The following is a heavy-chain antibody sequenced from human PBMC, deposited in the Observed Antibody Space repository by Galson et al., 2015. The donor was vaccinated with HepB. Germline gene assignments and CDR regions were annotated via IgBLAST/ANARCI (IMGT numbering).Heavy chain of an antibody. CDR2: IHSSGFYK. J-gene: IGHJ4*02. CDR3: ARENGRQLPLDY. CDR1: GFRLSSYS. V-gene: IGHV3-21*01. Sequence: SLRLSCAASGFRLSSYSMNWVRQAPGKGLEWVSSIHSSGFYKYYAGSVKGRFTISRDNARNSLYLQMSSLRVEDTAVYYCARENGRQLPLDYWGQGTPVTVSS. D-gene: IGHD2-2*01.